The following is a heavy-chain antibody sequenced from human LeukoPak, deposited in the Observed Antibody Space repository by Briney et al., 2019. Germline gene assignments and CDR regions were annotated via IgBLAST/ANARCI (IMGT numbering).Heavy chain of an antibody. D-gene: IGHD2/OR15-2a*01. CDR1: GYTFTSYD. J-gene: IGHJ4*02. CDR3: ATVSVGVPQHDY. Sequence: ASVKVSCKASGYTFTSYDINWVRQAPGKGLEWMGGFNLEDNKTIYAQKFQDRVTMTEDTSSDTAYMDLRSLTSADTAVYFCATVSVGVPQHDYWGQGTLVTVSS. V-gene: IGHV1-24*01. CDR2: FNLEDNKT.